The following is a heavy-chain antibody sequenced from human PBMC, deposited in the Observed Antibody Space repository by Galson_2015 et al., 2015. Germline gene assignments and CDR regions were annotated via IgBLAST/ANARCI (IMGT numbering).Heavy chain of an antibody. D-gene: IGHD2-21*02. V-gene: IGHV3-23*01. J-gene: IGHJ4*02. CDR3: AKDRRAVVMSAIDY. Sequence: SLRLSCAASGFTFSSSAMNWVRQAPGKGLEWVSALSHTGSGIYNADSVKGRFTISRDNSKNTLYLHLNSLRADDTAVYYCAKDRRAVVMSAIDYWGQGTQVTVSS. CDR2: LSHTGSGI. CDR1: GFTFSSSA.